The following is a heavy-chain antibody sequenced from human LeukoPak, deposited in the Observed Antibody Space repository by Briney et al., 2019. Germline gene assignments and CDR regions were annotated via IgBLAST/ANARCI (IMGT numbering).Heavy chain of an antibody. Sequence: PSETLSLTCAVYGGSFSGYYWSWIRQPPGKGLEWIGEINHSGSTNYNPSLKSRVTISVDTSKNQFSLKLSSVTAADTAVYYCARELESSGWYGSYWYFDLWGRGTLVTVSS. D-gene: IGHD6-19*01. CDR3: ARELESSGWYGSYWYFDL. V-gene: IGHV4-34*01. CDR2: INHSGST. J-gene: IGHJ2*01. CDR1: GGSFSGYY.